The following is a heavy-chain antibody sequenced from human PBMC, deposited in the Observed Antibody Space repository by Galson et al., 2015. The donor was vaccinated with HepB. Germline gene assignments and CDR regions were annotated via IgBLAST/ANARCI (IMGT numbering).Heavy chain of an antibody. V-gene: IGHV1-18*01. J-gene: IGHJ6*02. CDR3: ARDARLELQLNNYYSYGMDV. CDR1: EFDFNKYG. D-gene: IGHD1-7*01. Sequence: SVKVSCKASEFDFNKYGLSWVRQAPGQGLEWMGWVSGYEGSANYAPKFQGRVTMTTQTSTGTAFMEMRSLRSDDTAVYYCARDARLELQLNNYYSYGMDVWGQGTAVVVS. CDR2: VSGYEGSA.